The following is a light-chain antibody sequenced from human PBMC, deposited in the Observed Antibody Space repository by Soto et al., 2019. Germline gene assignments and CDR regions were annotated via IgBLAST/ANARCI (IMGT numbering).Light chain of an antibody. CDR3: QQYDNLPPLT. Sequence: DIQMTQSPSSLSASVGDRVTITCQASQDISNYLNWYQQKPGKAPKLLIYDASNVETGVPSRFSGSGSGTDFTFTISSLQPEDIATYYCQQYDNLPPLTFGGGTKGESK. CDR1: QDISNY. J-gene: IGKJ4*01. CDR2: DAS. V-gene: IGKV1-33*01.